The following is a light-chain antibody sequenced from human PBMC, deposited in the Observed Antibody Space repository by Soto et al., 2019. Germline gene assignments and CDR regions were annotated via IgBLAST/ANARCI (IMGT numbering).Light chain of an antibody. J-gene: IGLJ3*02. CDR2: EVS. V-gene: IGLV2-14*01. CDR1: SSDVGGYNY. CDR3: SSYTSSSTWV. Sequence: QSALTQPASVSGSPGQSITISCTGTSSDVGGYNYVSWYQQPPGKAPKLMIYEVSNRPSGVSNRFSGSKSGNTASLTVFGLQAEDEADYYCSSYTSSSTWVFGGGTKLTV.